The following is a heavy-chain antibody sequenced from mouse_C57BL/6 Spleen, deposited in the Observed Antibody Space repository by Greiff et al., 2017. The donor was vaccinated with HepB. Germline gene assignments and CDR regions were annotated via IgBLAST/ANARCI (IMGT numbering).Heavy chain of an antibody. CDR3: ARGTTVVEDYAMDY. J-gene: IGHJ4*01. D-gene: IGHD1-1*01. CDR2: INPSSGYT. CDR1: GYTFTSYT. Sequence: QVQLQQSGAELARPGASVKMSCKASGYTFTSYTMHWVKQRPGQGLEWIGYINPSSGYTKYNQKFKDKATLTADKSSSTAYMQLSSLTSEDSAVYYCARGTTVVEDYAMDYWGQGTSVTVSS. V-gene: IGHV1-4*01.